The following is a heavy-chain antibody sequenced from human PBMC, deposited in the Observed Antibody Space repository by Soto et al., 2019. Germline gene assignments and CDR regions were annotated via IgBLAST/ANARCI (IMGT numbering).Heavy chain of an antibody. CDR3: AHPRGYGVFDAVDI. Sequence: PGGSPRLSCAASGFIFSTYAMNWVRQAPWKGLEWVSAISSSGDSAYYAESVRGRFTISRDNSINTLYLQMRSLRPEDTAVYYCAHPRGYGVFDAVDIWGQGTMVTVSS. D-gene: IGHD4-17*01. V-gene: IGHV3-23*01. CDR2: ISSSGDSA. CDR1: GFIFSTYA. J-gene: IGHJ3*02.